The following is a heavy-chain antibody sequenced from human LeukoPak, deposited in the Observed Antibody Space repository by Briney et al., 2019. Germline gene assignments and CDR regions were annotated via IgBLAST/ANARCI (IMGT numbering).Heavy chain of an antibody. J-gene: IGHJ1*01. CDR3: ARDRGGITMIDAVQH. Sequence: GGSLRLSCAASGFTFSSYSMNWVRQAPGKGLEWVSSISSSSSYIYYADSVKGRFTISRDNAKNSLYLQMNSLRAEDTAVYYCARDRGGITMIDAVQHWGQGTLVTVSS. CDR1: GFTFSSYS. V-gene: IGHV3-21*01. D-gene: IGHD3-22*01. CDR2: ISSSSSYI.